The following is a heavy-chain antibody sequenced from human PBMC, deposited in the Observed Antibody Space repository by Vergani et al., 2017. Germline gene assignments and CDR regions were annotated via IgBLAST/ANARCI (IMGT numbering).Heavy chain of an antibody. J-gene: IGHJ5*02. D-gene: IGHD2-15*01. CDR1: GFTFSSYS. CDR3: AGDAAGYCSGGSCYGWFDP. CDR2: ISSSSSYI. Sequence: EVQLVESGGGLVKPGGSLRLSCAASGFTFSSYSMNWVRQAPGKGLEWVSSISSSSSYIYYADSVKGRFTLSRDNAKNSLYLQMNSLRAEDTAVYYCAGDAAGYCSGGSCYGWFDPWGQGTLVTVSS. V-gene: IGHV3-21*01.